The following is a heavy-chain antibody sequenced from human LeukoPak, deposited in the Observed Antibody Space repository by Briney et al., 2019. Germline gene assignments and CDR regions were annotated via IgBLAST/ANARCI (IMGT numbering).Heavy chain of an antibody. CDR2: IYYSGST. D-gene: IGHD2-15*01. V-gene: IGHV4-59*01. CDR3: ARYCSGGSCPNWFDL. Sequence: SETLSLTCTVSGGSISSYYWSWIRQPPGKGLELIRYIYYSGSTNYNPSLKSRVTISVDTSKNQFSLKLSSVTAADTAVYYCARYCSGGSCPNWFDLWGQGTLVTVSS. CDR1: GGSISSYY. J-gene: IGHJ5*02.